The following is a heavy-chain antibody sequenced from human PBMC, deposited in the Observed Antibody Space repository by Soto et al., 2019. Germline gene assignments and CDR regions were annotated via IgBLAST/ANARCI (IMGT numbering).Heavy chain of an antibody. Sequence: GGSLRLSCAASGFTFSDYYMSWIRQAPGKGLEWVSTISGSGGNTHYADSVKGRFTISRDNSKNTLYLQMNSLRAEDTALYYCAKDPRVHYYGSGSSSYWGQGTLVTVSS. J-gene: IGHJ4*02. CDR1: GFTFSDYY. D-gene: IGHD3-10*01. V-gene: IGHV3-23*01. CDR2: ISGSGGNT. CDR3: AKDPRVHYYGSGSSSY.